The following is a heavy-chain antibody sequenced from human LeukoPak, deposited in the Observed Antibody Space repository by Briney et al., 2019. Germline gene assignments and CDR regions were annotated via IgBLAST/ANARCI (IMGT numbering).Heavy chain of an antibody. J-gene: IGHJ6*03. CDR2: IYYSGST. Sequence: SETLSLTCTVSGGSISSYYWSWIRQPPGKGLEWIGYIYYSGSTNYNPSLKSRVTISVDTSKNQFSLKLSSVTAADTAVYYCAREYGSGSYYNGGYYYMDVWGKGTTVTISS. CDR1: GGSISSYY. CDR3: AREYGSGSYYNGGYYYMDV. D-gene: IGHD3-10*01. V-gene: IGHV4-59*01.